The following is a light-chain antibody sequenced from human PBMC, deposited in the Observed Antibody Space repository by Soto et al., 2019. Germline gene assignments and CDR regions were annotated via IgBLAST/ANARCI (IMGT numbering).Light chain of an antibody. CDR2: ENT. J-gene: IGLJ1*01. CDR1: SSNIGAVFD. V-gene: IGLV1-40*01. Sequence: QSVLTQPPSVSGAPGQRVTISCTGSSSNIGAVFDVHWYQQVPGTAPKLLIYENTKRPSGVPDRFSGSKSGTSASLAITGLQAEDEADYYCAAWADSLNGLVFGTGTKVTVL. CDR3: AAWADSLNGLV.